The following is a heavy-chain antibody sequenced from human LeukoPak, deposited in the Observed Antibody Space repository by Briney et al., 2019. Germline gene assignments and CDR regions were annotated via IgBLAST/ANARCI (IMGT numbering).Heavy chain of an antibody. CDR1: GFTFSSYS. J-gene: IGHJ1*01. CDR3: ARDRSGYYDSSGYYHPTEYFQH. D-gene: IGHD3-22*01. V-gene: IGHV3-21*01. Sequence: PGGSLRLSCAASGFTFSSYSMNWVRQAPGKGLEWVSSISSSSSYIYYADSVKGRFTISRDNAKNSLYLQMNSLRAEDTAVYYCARDRSGYYDSSGYYHPTEYFQHWGQRTLVTVSS. CDR2: ISSSSSYI.